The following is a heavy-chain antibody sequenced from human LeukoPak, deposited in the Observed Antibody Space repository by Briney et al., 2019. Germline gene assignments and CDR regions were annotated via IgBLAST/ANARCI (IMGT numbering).Heavy chain of an antibody. CDR3: ARYSDPGSYPDAFDI. Sequence: SETLSLTCTVSGGSISSYYWSWIRQPPGKGLEWIGYIYYSGSTNYNPSLKSRVTISVDTSKNQFSLKLSSVTAADTAAYYCARYSDPGSYPDAFDIWGQGTMVTVSS. V-gene: IGHV4-59*01. CDR1: GGSISSYY. D-gene: IGHD1-26*01. J-gene: IGHJ3*02. CDR2: IYYSGST.